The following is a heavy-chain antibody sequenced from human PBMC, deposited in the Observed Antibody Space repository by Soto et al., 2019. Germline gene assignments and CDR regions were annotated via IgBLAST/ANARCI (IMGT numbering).Heavy chain of an antibody. V-gene: IGHV5-51*01. J-gene: IGHJ3*02. D-gene: IGHD3-22*01. CDR1: GYSFTSYW. Sequence: GESLKISCKGSGYSFTSYWIGWVRQMPGKGLEWMGIIYPGDSDTRYSPSFQGQVTISADKSISTAYLQWSSLKASDTAMYYCATLVPSITMIGRALDIWGQGTMVTVSS. CDR2: IYPGDSDT. CDR3: ATLVPSITMIGRALDI.